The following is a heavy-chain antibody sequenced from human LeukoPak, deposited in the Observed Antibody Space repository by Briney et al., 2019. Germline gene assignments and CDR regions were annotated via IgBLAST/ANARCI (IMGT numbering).Heavy chain of an antibody. Sequence: GESLKISCKISGYTLTNNWIGWVRQAPGQGLEWMGWINPNSGGTNYAQKFQGRVTMTRDTSISTAYMELSRLRSDDTAVYYCARGSVLLWFGDLDYWGQGTLVTVSS. CDR1: GYTLTNNW. V-gene: IGHV1-2*02. J-gene: IGHJ4*02. CDR3: ARGSVLLWFGDLDY. D-gene: IGHD3-10*01. CDR2: INPNSGGT.